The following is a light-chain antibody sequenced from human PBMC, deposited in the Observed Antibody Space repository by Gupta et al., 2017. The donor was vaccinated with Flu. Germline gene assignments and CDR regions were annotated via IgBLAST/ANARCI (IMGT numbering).Light chain of an antibody. J-gene: IGLJ2*01. CDR2: GNN. V-gene: IGLV1-40*01. CDR1: SSNIGAGYD. Sequence: QSVLTQPPSVSGPPGQRVTISCTGSSSNIGAGYDVHWYQQLPGTAPKLLIYGNNNRPSGVPDRFSGSKSGTSAPLAITGLQAEDEADYYCQSYDSSLSGSVVFGGGTKLTVL. CDR3: QSYDSSLSGSVV.